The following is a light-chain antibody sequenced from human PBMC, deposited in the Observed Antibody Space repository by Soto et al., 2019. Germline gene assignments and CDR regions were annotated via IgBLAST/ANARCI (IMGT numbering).Light chain of an antibody. CDR1: SSNIGAGYD. Sequence: QSVLTQPPSVSGAPGQRVTISCTGSSSNIGAGYDVHWYQQFPGTAPRLLIYANNNRPSGVPDRFSGSKSGTSASLSITGLEADDEAEDYSQSYDFGLSAHNYVFGTGTQVTVL. J-gene: IGLJ1*01. V-gene: IGLV1-40*01. CDR3: QSYDFGLSAHNYV. CDR2: ANN.